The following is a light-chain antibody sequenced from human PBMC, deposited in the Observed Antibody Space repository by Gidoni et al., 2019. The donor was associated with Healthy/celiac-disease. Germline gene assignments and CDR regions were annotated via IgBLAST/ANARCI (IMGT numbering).Light chain of an antibody. J-gene: IGKJ3*01. CDR2: WAS. Sequence: DIVMTQSPDSLAVSLGERATINCKSSQSVLYSSNNKNYLAWYQQKPGQPPKLLIYWASTRESGVPARFSGSGSGTDFTLTISSLQAEEGAVYYCQQYYSTPQPTFGPGTKVDIK. CDR3: QQYYSTPQPT. V-gene: IGKV4-1*01. CDR1: QSVLYSSNNKNY.